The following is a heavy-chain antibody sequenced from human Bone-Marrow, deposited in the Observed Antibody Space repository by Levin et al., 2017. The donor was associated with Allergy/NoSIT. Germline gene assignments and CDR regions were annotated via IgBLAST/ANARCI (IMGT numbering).Heavy chain of an antibody. CDR1: GFTFSSYS. D-gene: IGHD7-27*01. Sequence: LGESLKISCAAPGFTFSSYSMNWVRQAPGKGLEWVSYISSSSSTIYYADSVKGRFTISRDNAKNSLYLQMNSLRAEDTAVYYCARANLGADYWGQGTLVTVSS. V-gene: IGHV3-48*01. CDR2: ISSSSSTI. J-gene: IGHJ4*02. CDR3: ARANLGADY.